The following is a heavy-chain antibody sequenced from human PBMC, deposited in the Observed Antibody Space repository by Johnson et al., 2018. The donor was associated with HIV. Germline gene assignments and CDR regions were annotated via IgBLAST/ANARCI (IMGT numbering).Heavy chain of an antibody. J-gene: IGHJ3*02. Sequence: VQLVESGGGLVKPGGSLRLSCAASGFTFSNAWMSWVRQAPGKGLEWVGRIKSKTDGGTTDYAAPVKGRFTISRDDSKNTLYLQMNSLKTEDTAVYYCTTKPDGSSWYGAFDIWGQGTMVTVSS. CDR1: GFTFSNAW. D-gene: IGHD6-13*01. CDR2: IKSKTDGGTT. CDR3: TTKPDGSSWYGAFDI. V-gene: IGHV3-15*01.